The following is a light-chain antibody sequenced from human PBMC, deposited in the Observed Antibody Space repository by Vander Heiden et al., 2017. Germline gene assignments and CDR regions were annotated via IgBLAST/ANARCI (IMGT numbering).Light chain of an antibody. J-gene: IGLJ2*01. V-gene: IGLV1-40*01. Sequence: SVLTQPPSVSGAPGQRVTISCTGRSSNIGAGSDVHCDQQLPGTAPKLHIYGNSNRPSGVPDRFSGSKSGTSASLAITGLQAEDEADYDCQSYDSSLSGSEVFGGGTKLTVL. CDR3: QSYDSSLSGSEV. CDR1: SSNIGAGSD. CDR2: GNS.